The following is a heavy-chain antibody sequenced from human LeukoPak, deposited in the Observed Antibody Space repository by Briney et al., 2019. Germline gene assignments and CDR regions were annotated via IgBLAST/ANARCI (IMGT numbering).Heavy chain of an antibody. CDR3: ARIAYDFWSGLRNRYFDY. D-gene: IGHD3-3*01. J-gene: IGHJ4*02. CDR1: GYTFTGYY. Sequence: VASVKVSCKASGYTFTGYYLHWVRQAPGQGLEWMGWIDPNSGATNYAQKFQGRVTMTRDTSTSTAYMELSRLISEDTAVYYCARIAYDFWSGLRNRYFDYWGQGTLVTVSS. V-gene: IGHV1-2*02. CDR2: IDPNSGAT.